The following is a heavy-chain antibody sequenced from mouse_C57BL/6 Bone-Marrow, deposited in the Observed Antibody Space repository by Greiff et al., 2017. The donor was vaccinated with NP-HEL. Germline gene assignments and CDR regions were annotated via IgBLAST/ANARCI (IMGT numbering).Heavy chain of an antibody. CDR3: ARPITTVVATRVWFAY. Sequence: VQLQQSGAELVRPGASVKLSCTASGYTFTDYYINWVKQRPGQGLEWIARIYTGSGNTYYNEKFKGKATLTAEKSSSTAYMQLSSLTSEDSAVYFCARPITTVVATRVWFAYWGKGTLVTVSA. D-gene: IGHD1-1*01. V-gene: IGHV1-76*01. CDR1: GYTFTDYY. J-gene: IGHJ3*01. CDR2: IYTGSGNT.